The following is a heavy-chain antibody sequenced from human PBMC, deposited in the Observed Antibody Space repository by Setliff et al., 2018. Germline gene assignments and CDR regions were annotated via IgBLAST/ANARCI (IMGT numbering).Heavy chain of an antibody. CDR2: IYYAGTA. J-gene: IGHJ4*02. Sequence: SETLSLTCTVSGDSISSTSYQWGWVRQPPGKGLEWIGSIYYAGTAYYNPSLKSRVTISVDTSKNQFSLQVTSVTATDTAVYYCARHEFVGGYYGSVTYRHFDYWGQGILVTVSS. V-gene: IGHV4-39*01. CDR1: GDSISSTSYQ. CDR3: ARHEFVGGYYGSVTYRHFDY. D-gene: IGHD3-10*01.